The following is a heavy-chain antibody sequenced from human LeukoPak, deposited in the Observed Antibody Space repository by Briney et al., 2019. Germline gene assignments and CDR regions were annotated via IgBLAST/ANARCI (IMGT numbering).Heavy chain of an antibody. V-gene: IGHV4-34*01. J-gene: IGHJ6*02. CDR1: GGSFSGYY. D-gene: IGHD4-23*01. CDR3: ARGVTQYYYYYYGMDV. CDR2: IYYSGST. Sequence: PSETLSLTCAVYGGSFSGYYWSWIRQPPGKGLEWIGSIYYSGSTYYNPSLKSRVTISVDTSKNQFSLKLSSVAAADTAVYYCARGVTQYYYYYYGMDVWGQGTTVTVSS.